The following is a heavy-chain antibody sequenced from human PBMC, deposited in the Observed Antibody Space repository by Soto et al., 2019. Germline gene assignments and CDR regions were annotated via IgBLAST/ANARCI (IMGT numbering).Heavy chain of an antibody. CDR1: GFSLSNARMG. CDR3: ARNLGYCSGGSCYSTNWFDP. Sequence: VSGPTLVNPTETLTLTCTVSGFSLSNARMGVSWIRQPPGKALEWLAHIFSNDEKSYSTSLKSRLTISKDTSKSQVVLTMTNMDPVDTATYYCARNLGYCSGGSCYSTNWFDPWGQGXLVTVYS. D-gene: IGHD2-15*01. J-gene: IGHJ5*02. V-gene: IGHV2-26*01. CDR2: IFSNDEK.